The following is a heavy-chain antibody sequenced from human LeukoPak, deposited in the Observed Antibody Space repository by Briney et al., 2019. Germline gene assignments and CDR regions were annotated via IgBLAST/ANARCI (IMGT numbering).Heavy chain of an antibody. CDR3: ASNRNDILTGYGKY. CDR2: ISYSGGST. CDR1: GFNFGSYA. V-gene: IGHV3-23*01. D-gene: IGHD3-9*01. Sequence: GGSLRLSCAASGFNFGSYAMSWVRQAPGKGLEWVSAISYSGGSTYYADSAKGRFTISRDDSKNTLYLRMNSLRAEDTAVYYCASNRNDILTGYGKYWGQGTLVTVSS. J-gene: IGHJ4*02.